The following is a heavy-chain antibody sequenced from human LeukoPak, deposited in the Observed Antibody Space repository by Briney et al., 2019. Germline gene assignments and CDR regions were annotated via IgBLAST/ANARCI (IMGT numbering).Heavy chain of an antibody. CDR3: ARARGDFWSGYYFAYYMDV. D-gene: IGHD3-3*01. CDR2: IYYSGST. CDR1: GGSISSYY. V-gene: IGHV4-59*01. J-gene: IGHJ6*03. Sequence: SETLSLTCTVSGGSISSYYWSWIRQPPGKGLEWIGYIYYSGSTNYNPSLKSRVTISVDTSKNQLSLKLSSVTAADTAVYYCARARGDFWSGYYFAYYMDVWGKGTTVTVSS.